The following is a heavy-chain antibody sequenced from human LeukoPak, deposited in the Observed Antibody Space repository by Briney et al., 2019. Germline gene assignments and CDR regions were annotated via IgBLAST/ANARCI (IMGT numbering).Heavy chain of an antibody. CDR3: ARHEKRLLWFGELSNLDY. D-gene: IGHD3-10*01. CDR1: GGSISSYY. V-gene: IGHV4-59*08. CDR2: IYYSGST. Sequence: SETLSLTCTVSGGSISSYYWSWIRQPPGKGLEWIGYIYYSGSTNYNPSLKSRVTISVDTSKNQFSLKLSSVTAADTAVYYCARHEKRLLWFGELSNLDYWGQGTLVTVSS. J-gene: IGHJ4*02.